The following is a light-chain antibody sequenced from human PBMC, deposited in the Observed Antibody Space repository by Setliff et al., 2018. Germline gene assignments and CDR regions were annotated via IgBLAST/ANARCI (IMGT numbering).Light chain of an antibody. J-gene: IGLJ1*01. CDR2: EVT. CDR1: SSDVGGYKY. Sequence: QSVLTQPPSASGSPGQSVTISCTGTSSDVGGYKYVSWFQQHPGKAPKLMIYEVTKRPSGVPDRFSGSKSGNTASLTVSGLQAEDEADYYCISYAGSNNYVFGTGTKVTV. CDR3: ISYAGSNNYV. V-gene: IGLV2-8*01.